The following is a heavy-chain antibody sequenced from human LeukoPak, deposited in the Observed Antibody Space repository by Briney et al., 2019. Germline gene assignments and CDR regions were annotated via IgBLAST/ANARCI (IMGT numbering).Heavy chain of an antibody. V-gene: IGHV1-69*05. CDR3: ARAGYYYDSSGYLSPEAYYFDY. CDR1: GGTFSSYA. D-gene: IGHD3-22*01. Sequence: ASVKVSCKASGGTFSSYAISWVRQAPGQGLEWMGGIIPIFGTANYAQKFQGRVTITTDESTSTAYMELSSLRSEDTAVYYCARAGYYYDSSGYLSPEAYYFDYWGQGTLVTVSS. J-gene: IGHJ4*02. CDR2: IIPIFGTA.